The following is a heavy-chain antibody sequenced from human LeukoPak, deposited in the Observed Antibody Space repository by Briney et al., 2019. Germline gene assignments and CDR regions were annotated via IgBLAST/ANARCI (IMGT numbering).Heavy chain of an antibody. CDR3: AKGRDKYQLLSKNWFDP. CDR2: ISWNSGSI. V-gene: IGHV3-9*01. Sequence: GRSLRLSCAASGFTFDDYAMHWVRQAPGKGLEWVSGISWNSGSIGYADSVKGRFTISRDNAKNSLYLQMNSLRAENTALYYCAKGRDKYQLLSKNWFDPWGQGTLVTVSS. D-gene: IGHD2-2*01. J-gene: IGHJ5*02. CDR1: GFTFDDYA.